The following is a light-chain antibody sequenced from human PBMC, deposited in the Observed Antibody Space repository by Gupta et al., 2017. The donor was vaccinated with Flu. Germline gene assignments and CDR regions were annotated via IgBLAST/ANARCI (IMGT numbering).Light chain of an antibody. CDR3: QQRRDWPLT. CDR1: QRINSD. CDR2: DAS. J-gene: IGKJ4*01. V-gene: IGKV3-11*01. Sequence: EIVLTQSPATLSLSPGAIATLSCRASQRINSDLAWYQQKPGQAPRLLIADASYRATGIPARFSGSASGTDWTDFTLTISSLEPEDFAVYYCQQRRDWPLTFGGGTKVEIK.